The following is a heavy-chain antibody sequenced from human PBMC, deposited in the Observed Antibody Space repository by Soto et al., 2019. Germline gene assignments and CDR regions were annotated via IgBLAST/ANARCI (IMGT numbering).Heavy chain of an antibody. Sequence: QVQLVQSGAEVKKPGSSVKVSCKASGGTFSSYAISWVPQAPGQGLEWMGGIIPIFGTANYAQKFQGRVTITADESTSTAYMELSSLRSEDTAVYYCARDRYYYGSGSYKGYYYYGMDVWGQGTTVTVSS. D-gene: IGHD3-10*01. CDR3: ARDRYYYGSGSYKGYYYYGMDV. CDR2: IIPIFGTA. CDR1: GGTFSSYA. V-gene: IGHV1-69*01. J-gene: IGHJ6*02.